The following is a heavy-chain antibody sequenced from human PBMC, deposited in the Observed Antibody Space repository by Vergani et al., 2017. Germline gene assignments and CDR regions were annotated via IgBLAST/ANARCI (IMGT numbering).Heavy chain of an antibody. J-gene: IGHJ6*03. CDR2: SYWNDDQ. Sequence: QITLEESGPTLVKPTQTLTLSCTSSGFSLNTRGVSLAWIRQPPGTALDWLALSYWNDDQHYSTSLDNRVNITKDTSKNTVVLTMTNMDYVDTGTYYCVDRKTECGTTGCFYPVYYYYYMDVWGKGTTVTVSS. CDR1: GFSLNTRGVS. V-gene: IGHV2-5*04. D-gene: IGHD1-7*01. CDR3: VDRKTECGTTGCFYPVYYYYYMDV.